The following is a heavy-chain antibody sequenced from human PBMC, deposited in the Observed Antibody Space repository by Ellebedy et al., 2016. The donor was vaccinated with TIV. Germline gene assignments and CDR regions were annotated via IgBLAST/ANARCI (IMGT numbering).Heavy chain of an antibody. D-gene: IGHD6-19*01. Sequence: PGGSLRLSCAASGFTFSDHNMSWVRQAPGRGLEWVASISSFNAYSYYEESLKGRFTVSRDNAKNSLYLQMSSLRAEDTAVYYCARTYIGWHGGPDYWGQGTLVTVSS. J-gene: IGHJ4*02. V-gene: IGHV3-21*01. CDR3: ARTYIGWHGGPDY. CDR1: GFTFSDHN. CDR2: ISSFNAYS.